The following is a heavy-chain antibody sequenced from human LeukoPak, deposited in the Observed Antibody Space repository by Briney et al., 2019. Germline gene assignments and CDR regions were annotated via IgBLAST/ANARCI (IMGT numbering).Heavy chain of an antibody. V-gene: IGHV4-34*01. CDR1: GGSFSGYY. J-gene: IGHJ4*02. CDR3: ARGSRAEYTYGLYHY. CDR2: INHSGST. D-gene: IGHD5-18*01. Sequence: SETLSLTCAVYGGSFSGYYWSWIRQPPGKGLEWIGEINHSGSTNYNPSLKSRVTISVDTSKNQFSLKLISVTAADTAVYYCARGSRAEYTYGLYHYWGQGTLVTVSS.